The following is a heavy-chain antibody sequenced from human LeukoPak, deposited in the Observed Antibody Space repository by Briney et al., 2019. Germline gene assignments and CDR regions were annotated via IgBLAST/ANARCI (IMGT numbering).Heavy chain of an antibody. Sequence: KPSETLSLTCTVSGGSISSSSYYWGWIRQPPGKGLEWIGSIYYSGSTYYNPSLKSRVTISVDTSKNQFSLKLSSVTAAGTAVYYCARPWGGIAVAGTRNAFDIWGQGTMVTVSS. CDR2: IYYSGST. V-gene: IGHV4-39*01. CDR1: GGSISSSSYY. J-gene: IGHJ3*02. D-gene: IGHD6-19*01. CDR3: ARPWGGIAVAGTRNAFDI.